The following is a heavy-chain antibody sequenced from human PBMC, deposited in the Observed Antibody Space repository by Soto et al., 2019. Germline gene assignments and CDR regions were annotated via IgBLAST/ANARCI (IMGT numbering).Heavy chain of an antibody. D-gene: IGHD2-2*02. V-gene: IGHV1-3*01. J-gene: IGHJ5*02. Sequence: QVQLVQSGAAVKKPGASVKVSFKASGYTFTSYAMHWVRQAPGQRLEWMGWINAGNGNTKYSQKFQGRVTITRDTSESTAYMELSSLRSEDTAVYYCARGQDIVVVPAAIREDNWFDPWGQGTLVPVSS. CDR3: ARGQDIVVVPAAIREDNWFDP. CDR2: INAGNGNT. CDR1: GYTFTSYA.